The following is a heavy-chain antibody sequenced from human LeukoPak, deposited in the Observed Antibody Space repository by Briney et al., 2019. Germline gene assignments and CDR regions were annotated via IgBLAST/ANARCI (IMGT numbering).Heavy chain of an antibody. Sequence: PGGSLRLSCEASQFSVSINFMSWVRQTPGKGLEWVSVISSGGTTYYADSVKGRFTISRDNSKNTVSLQMNSLRAEDTAVYYCARVGIAARTLYNWFDPWGQGTLVTVSS. V-gene: IGHV3-66*01. CDR2: ISSGGTT. CDR3: ARVGIAARTLYNWFDP. D-gene: IGHD6-6*01. CDR1: QFSVSINF. J-gene: IGHJ5*02.